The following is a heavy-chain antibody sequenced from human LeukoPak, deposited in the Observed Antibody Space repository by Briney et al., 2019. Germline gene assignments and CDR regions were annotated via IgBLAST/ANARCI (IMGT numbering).Heavy chain of an antibody. D-gene: IGHD3-16*01. Sequence: SETLSLTCTVSGGSISSSSYYWGWIRQPPGKGLEWIGSIYYSGSTNYNPSLKSRVIMSIDTSKNHFSLKLTSVTAADTAVYYCATYMYGGDYGSYYFEIWGQGTLVTVSS. CDR1: GGSISSSSYY. CDR2: IYYSGST. CDR3: ATYMYGGDYGSYYFEI. V-gene: IGHV4-39*07. J-gene: IGHJ4*02.